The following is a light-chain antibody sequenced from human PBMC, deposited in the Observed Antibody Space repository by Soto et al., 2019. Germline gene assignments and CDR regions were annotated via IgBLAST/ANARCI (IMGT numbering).Light chain of an antibody. J-gene: IGKJ4*01. CDR2: DAS. CDR1: QSVSSY. V-gene: IGKV3-11*01. Sequence: EIVLTQSPATLSLSPGERATLSCGASQSVSSYLAWYQQKPGQAPRLLIYDASNSATGIPARFSGSGSGTDFTLTISSLEPEDFAVYYCQQRSNWPLTFGGGTKVDIK. CDR3: QQRSNWPLT.